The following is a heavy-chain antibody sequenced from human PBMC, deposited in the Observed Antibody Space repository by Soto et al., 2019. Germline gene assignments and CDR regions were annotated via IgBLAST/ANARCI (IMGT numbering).Heavy chain of an antibody. J-gene: IGHJ4*02. Sequence: ASVNVSFKSSGDTFASCCFSWVREAPGQGLEWLGWISAYNGNTHYAQKVRDRATLTTDTSTNTAYMELRSLTSDDTAVYYCARDQESITDRILQYWGQGTRVTVSS. CDR1: GDTFASCC. CDR2: ISAYNGNT. D-gene: IGHD3-10*01. V-gene: IGHV1-18*01. CDR3: ARDQESITDRILQY.